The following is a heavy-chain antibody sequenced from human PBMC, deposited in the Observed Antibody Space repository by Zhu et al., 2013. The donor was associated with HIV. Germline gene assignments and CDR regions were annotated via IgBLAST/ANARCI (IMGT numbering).Heavy chain of an antibody. J-gene: IGHJ4*02. D-gene: IGHD6-19*01. Sequence: QVHLVQSGAEVKEPGASVRVSCQASGYSFIDYYIHWVRQAPGQGLECMGWINPRNGVTRIEQNFQGRVTMTRDTSISTAYMELSRLRSDDTAVYYCARGWQWLAPDYFDYWGQGTLVTVSS. V-gene: IGHV1-2*02. CDR3: ARGWQWLAPDYFDY. CDR1: GYSFIDYY. CDR2: INPRNGVT.